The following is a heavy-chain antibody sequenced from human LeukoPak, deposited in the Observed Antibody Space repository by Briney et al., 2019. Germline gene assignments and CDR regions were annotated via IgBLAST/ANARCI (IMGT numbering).Heavy chain of an antibody. J-gene: IGHJ4*02. CDR1: GFTFSSYG. D-gene: IGHD3-3*01. Sequence: GGSLRLSCAASGFTFSSYGMHWVRQAPGKGLEWVAFIRYDGSNKYYADSVKGRFTISRDNSKNTPYLQMNSLRAEDTAVYYCAKDGYYRPGGFDYWGQGTLVTVSS. V-gene: IGHV3-30*02. CDR3: AKDGYYRPGGFDY. CDR2: IRYDGSNK.